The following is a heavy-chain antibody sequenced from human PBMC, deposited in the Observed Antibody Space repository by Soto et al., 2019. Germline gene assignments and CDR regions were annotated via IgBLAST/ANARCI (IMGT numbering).Heavy chain of an antibody. CDR3: AKYHYYAGN. Sequence: GXSLRLSCAASGFTFRSYWMQWVRQAPGKGLVWVSRINSDGSSTIYADSVKGRFTISRDNAKNTLYLQMNSLRAEDTAVYYCAKYHYYAGNWGQGTPVTVSS. CDR2: INSDGSST. D-gene: IGHD3-10*01. J-gene: IGHJ4*02. CDR1: GFTFRSYW. V-gene: IGHV3-74*01.